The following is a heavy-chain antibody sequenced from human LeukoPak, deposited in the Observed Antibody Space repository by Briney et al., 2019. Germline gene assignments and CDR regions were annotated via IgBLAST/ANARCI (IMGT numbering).Heavy chain of an antibody. J-gene: IGHJ4*02. CDR1: GFTFSDYY. Sequence: GGSLRLSCAASGFTFSDYYMSWIRQAPGKGLEWVSYISSSSSYTNYVDSVKGRFTISRDNAKNSLYLQMNSLRAEDTAVYYCAREGSWFDYWGQGTLVTVSS. CDR2: ISSSSSYT. V-gene: IGHV3-11*05. D-gene: IGHD1-26*01. CDR3: AREGSWFDY.